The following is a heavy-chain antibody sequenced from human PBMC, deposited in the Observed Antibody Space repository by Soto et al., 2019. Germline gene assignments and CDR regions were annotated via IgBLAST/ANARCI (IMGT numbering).Heavy chain of an antibody. Sequence: GESLKISCKGSGYSLTNIWIHWVRQLPGKGLEWMGIIYPGDHETRYSPSFHGKVTISADRSINTAYLQWNSLEASDTAFYFCARSPRSSPYFDYWGQGALVTVSS. V-gene: IGHV5-51*01. D-gene: IGHD6-13*01. CDR3: ARSPRSSPYFDY. CDR2: IYPGDHET. J-gene: IGHJ4*02. CDR1: GYSLTNIW.